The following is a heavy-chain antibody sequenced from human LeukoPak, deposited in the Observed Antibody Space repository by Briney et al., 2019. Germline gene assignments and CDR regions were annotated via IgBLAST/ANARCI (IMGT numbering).Heavy chain of an antibody. CDR2: INHSGST. Sequence: SETLSLTCAVYGGSFSGYYWSWIRQPPGKGLEWIGEINHSGSTNYNPSLKSRVTISVDTSKNQFSLKLSSVTAADTAVYYCASLVPAAMKDYYYYYMDDWGKGTTVTVSS. V-gene: IGHV4-34*01. CDR1: GGSFSGYY. J-gene: IGHJ6*03. CDR3: ASLVPAAMKDYYYYYMDD. D-gene: IGHD2-2*01.